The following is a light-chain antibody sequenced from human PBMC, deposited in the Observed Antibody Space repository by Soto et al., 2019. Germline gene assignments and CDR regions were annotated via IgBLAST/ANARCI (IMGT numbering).Light chain of an antibody. Sequence: IQLTQSPSSLSASVGDRFTITCRASQGISSYLAWYQQKPGKAPKLLIYAASTLQSGVPSRFRGSGSGTDFTLTISSLQPEDFETYYCQQLNSYPITFGQGTRLEIK. V-gene: IGKV1-9*01. J-gene: IGKJ5*01. CDR1: QGISSY. CDR3: QQLNSYPIT. CDR2: AAS.